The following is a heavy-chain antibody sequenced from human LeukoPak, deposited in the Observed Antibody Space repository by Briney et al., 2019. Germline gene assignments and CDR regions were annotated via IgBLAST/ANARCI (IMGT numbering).Heavy chain of an antibody. CDR2: ISGSGGST. J-gene: IGHJ4*02. D-gene: IGHD2-2*02. CDR1: GFTFSSYA. V-gene: IGHV3-23*01. Sequence: GGSLRLSCAASGFTFSSYAMSWVRQAPGKGLEWVSAISGSGGSTYYADSVKGRFTISRDNSKNTLYLQTNSLRAEDTAVYYCAKVSDIVVVPAAINYWGQGTLVTVSS. CDR3: AKVSDIVVVPAAINY.